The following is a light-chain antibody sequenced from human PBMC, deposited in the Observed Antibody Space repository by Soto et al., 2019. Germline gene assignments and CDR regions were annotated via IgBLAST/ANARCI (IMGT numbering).Light chain of an antibody. CDR2: GAS. CDR3: QQYGSSLRT. CDR1: QSVSSSY. Sequence: EIVLTQSPCTLSVSPGERATLSCRASQSVSSSYLAWYQQKPGQAPRLLIYGASSRATGIPDRFSGSGSGTDFTLTISRLEPEDFAVYYCQQYGSSLRTFGQGTKVEIK. V-gene: IGKV3-20*01. J-gene: IGKJ1*01.